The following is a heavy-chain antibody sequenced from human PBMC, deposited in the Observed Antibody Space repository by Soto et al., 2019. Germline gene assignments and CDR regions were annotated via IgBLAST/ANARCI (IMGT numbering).Heavy chain of an antibody. CDR2: TSTYNGNT. J-gene: IGHJ5*02. D-gene: IGHD2-2*02. CDR1: GYTFTSYG. V-gene: IGHV1-18*01. Sequence: ASVKVSCKASGYTFTSYGITWVRQAPGQGLEWMGWTSTYNGNTNYAQNLQGRVTMTTDTSTNTAYMELRSLRSDDTAVYYCARMYGNSWYSTWGQGTLVTVSS. CDR3: ARMYGNSWYST.